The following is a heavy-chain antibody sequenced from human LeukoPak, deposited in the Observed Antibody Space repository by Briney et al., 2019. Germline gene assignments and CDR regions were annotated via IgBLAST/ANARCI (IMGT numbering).Heavy chain of an antibody. CDR1: GYSFTSYW. D-gene: IGHD3-3*01. CDR2: IYPGDSDT. J-gene: IGHJ4*02. Sequence: GESLKISFKGSGYSFTSYWIGWVRQMPGKGLEWMGIIYPGDSDTRYSPSFQGQVTISADKSISTAYLQWSSLKASDTAMYYCARQEGNYDFWSGYSDYWGQGTLVTVSS. CDR3: ARQEGNYDFWSGYSDY. V-gene: IGHV5-51*01.